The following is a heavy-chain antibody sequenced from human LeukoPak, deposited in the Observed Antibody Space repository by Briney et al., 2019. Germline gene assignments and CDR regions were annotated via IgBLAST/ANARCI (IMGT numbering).Heavy chain of an antibody. CDR1: GYTFTSYD. J-gene: IGHJ5*02. D-gene: IGHD3-9*01. V-gene: IGHV1-8*01. CDR2: MNPNSGNT. CDR3: ARVDDILTGYFWFDP. Sequence: ASVKVSCKASGYTFTSYDINWVRQATGQGLEWMGWMNPNSGNTGYAQKFQGRVTMTRNTSISTAYMELSSLRSEDTAVCYCARVDDILTGYFWFDPWGQGTLVTVSS.